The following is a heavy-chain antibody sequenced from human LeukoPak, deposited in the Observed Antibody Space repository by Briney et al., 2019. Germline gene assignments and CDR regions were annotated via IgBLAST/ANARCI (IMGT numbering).Heavy chain of an antibody. CDR3: AREGGSGTRYYYYMDV. D-gene: IGHD3-10*01. Sequence: GSLRLSCAAFGFTFSSYSMNWVRRAPGKGLEGFSYISSSSSTIYYADSVKGRFTISRDNAKNSLYLQMNSLRAEDTAVYYCAREGGSGTRYYYYMDVWGKGTTVTVSS. CDR1: GFTFSSYS. J-gene: IGHJ6*03. CDR2: ISSSSSTI. V-gene: IGHV3-48*01.